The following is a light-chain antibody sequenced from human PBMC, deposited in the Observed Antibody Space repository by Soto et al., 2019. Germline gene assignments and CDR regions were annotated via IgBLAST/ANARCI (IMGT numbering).Light chain of an antibody. CDR2: GNS. V-gene: IGLV1-40*01. CDR3: QSYDSSLSVV. Sequence: QSVLTQPPSVSGAPGQRVTISCTGSSSNIGAGYDVHWYQQLPGTAPKLLIYGNSNRPSGVPDRFSGSKSGTSASLAITGLRAGNGADYYCQSYDSSLSVVFGGGTKLTAL. J-gene: IGLJ2*01. CDR1: SSNIGAGYD.